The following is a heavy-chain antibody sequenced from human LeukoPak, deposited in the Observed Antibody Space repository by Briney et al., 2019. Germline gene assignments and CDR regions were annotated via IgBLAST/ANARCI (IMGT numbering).Heavy chain of an antibody. D-gene: IGHD2-15*01. CDR1: GFTFSSYS. J-gene: IGHJ6*02. CDR2: ISSSSSYI. V-gene: IGHV3-21*01. CDR3: ARDGDCSGGSCYWNYYYYGMDV. Sequence: PGGSLRLSCAASGFTFSSYSMNWVRQAPWKGLEWVSSISSSSSYIYYADSVKGRFTISRDNAKNSLYLQMNSLRAEDTAVYYCARDGDCSGGSCYWNYYYYGMDVWGQGTTVTVSS.